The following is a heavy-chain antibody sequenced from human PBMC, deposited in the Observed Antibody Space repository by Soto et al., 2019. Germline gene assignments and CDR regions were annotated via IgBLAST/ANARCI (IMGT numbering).Heavy chain of an antibody. CDR2: ISGSGGST. Sequence: EVQLLESGGGLVQPGGSLRLSCAASGFTFSSYAMSWVRQAPGKGLEWVSAISGSGGSTYYADSVKGRFTISRDNSKNTLYLQMNSLRAEDTAVYYCAKWSDYIWGSYRAIPFDYWGQGTLVTVSS. D-gene: IGHD3-16*02. CDR1: GFTFSSYA. J-gene: IGHJ4*02. V-gene: IGHV3-23*01. CDR3: AKWSDYIWGSYRAIPFDY.